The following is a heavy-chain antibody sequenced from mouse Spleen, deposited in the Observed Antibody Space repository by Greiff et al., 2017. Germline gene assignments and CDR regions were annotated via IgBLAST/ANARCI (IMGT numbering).Heavy chain of an antibody. CDR2: IDPSDSYT. CDR3: ARAFYGNYEAY. J-gene: IGHJ3*01. CDR1: GYTFTSYW. D-gene: IGHD2-10*01. V-gene: IGHV1-50*01. Sequence: QVQLQQPGAELVKPGASVKLSCKASGYTFTSYWMQWVKQRPGQGLEWIGEIDPSDSYTNYNQKFKGKATLTVDTSSSTAYMQLSSLTSEDSAVYYCARAFYGNYEAYWGQGTLVTVSA.